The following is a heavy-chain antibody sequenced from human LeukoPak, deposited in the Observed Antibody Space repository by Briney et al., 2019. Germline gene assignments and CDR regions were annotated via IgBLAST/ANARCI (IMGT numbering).Heavy chain of an antibody. CDR3: ARLRLQWGGYFDY. V-gene: IGHV3-53*01. D-gene: IGHD4-11*01. CDR2: LYSGGST. J-gene: IGHJ4*02. Sequence: GGSLRLSCAASGFIVSDNYMSWVRHAPGKGLEWVSFLYSGGSTYYADPVKGRSPTPRDNSKNTLYLQMNSLRAEETAVYYCARLRLQWGGYFDYWGQGTLVTVSS. CDR1: GFIVSDNY.